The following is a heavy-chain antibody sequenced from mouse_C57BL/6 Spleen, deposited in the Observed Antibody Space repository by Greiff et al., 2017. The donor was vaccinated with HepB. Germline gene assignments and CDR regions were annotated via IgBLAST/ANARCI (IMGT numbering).Heavy chain of an antibody. CDR3: AREEGGYYGSSHFDY. CDR2: INPNNGGT. Sequence: EVQLVESGPELVKPGASVKMSCKASGYTFTDYNMHWVKQSHGKSLEWIGYINPNNGGTSYNQKFKGKATLTVNKSSSTAYMEIRSLTSEDSAVYYCAREEGGYYGSSHFDYWGQGTTLTVSS. J-gene: IGHJ2*01. D-gene: IGHD1-1*01. V-gene: IGHV1-22*01. CDR1: GYTFTDYN.